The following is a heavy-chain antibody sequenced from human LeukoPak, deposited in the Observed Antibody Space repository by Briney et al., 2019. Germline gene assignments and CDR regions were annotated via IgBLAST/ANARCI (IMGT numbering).Heavy chain of an antibody. CDR2: VYNSGST. D-gene: IGHD3-10*01. CDR1: GGSISIYY. V-gene: IGHV4-59*01. CDR3: ARTDLAITIEGHHYNWFDP. J-gene: IGHJ5*02. Sequence: SETLSLTCSVSGGSISIYYWSWIRQPPGKGLEWIGYVYNSGSTDYNPSLKSRVTISVDTSKNQFSLKVNSVTASDTAVYYCARTDLAITIEGHHYNWFDPWGQGTLVTVSS.